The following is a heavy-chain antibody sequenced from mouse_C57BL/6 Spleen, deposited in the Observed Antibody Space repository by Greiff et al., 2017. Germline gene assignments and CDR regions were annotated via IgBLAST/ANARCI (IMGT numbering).Heavy chain of an antibody. V-gene: IGHV1-64*01. CDR3: ARGGDDYDDYFDY. CDR2: IHPNSGST. Sequence: VQLQQPGAELVKPGASVKLSCKASGYTFTSYWIHWVKQRPGQGLEWIGMIHPNSGSTNYNEKFKGKATLTVDKSSSTAYMQLSSLTSEDSAVYYCARGGDDYDDYFDYWGQGTTRTVSS. CDR1: GYTFTSYW. D-gene: IGHD2-4*01. J-gene: IGHJ2*01.